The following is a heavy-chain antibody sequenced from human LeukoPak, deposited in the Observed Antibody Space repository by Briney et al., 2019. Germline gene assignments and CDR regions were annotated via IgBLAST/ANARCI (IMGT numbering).Heavy chain of an antibody. Sequence: TGGSLRLSCAASGFSFSVYSMNWVRQAPGKGLEWVSSISSRSYTDYADSVRGRFTISRDNATNSLFLQMNSLRAEDTAVYYCAKDRTAMVEFDYWGQGTLVTVSS. CDR3: AKDRTAMVEFDY. J-gene: IGHJ4*02. CDR2: ISSRSYT. D-gene: IGHD5-18*01. V-gene: IGHV3-69-1*01. CDR1: GFSFSVYS.